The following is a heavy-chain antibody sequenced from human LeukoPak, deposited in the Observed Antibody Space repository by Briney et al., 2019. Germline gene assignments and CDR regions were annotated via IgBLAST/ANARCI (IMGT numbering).Heavy chain of an antibody. Sequence: GGSLRLSCAASGFTFSNYWMHWVRHAPGKGLEWVANIKQDGSEKYYVDSVKGRFTISRDNAKNSLYLQMNSLRAEDTALYYCAKSYDILPDAFDIWGQGTMVTVSS. CDR2: IKQDGSEK. V-gene: IGHV3-7*03. J-gene: IGHJ3*02. CDR1: GFTFSNYW. CDR3: AKSYDILPDAFDI. D-gene: IGHD3-9*01.